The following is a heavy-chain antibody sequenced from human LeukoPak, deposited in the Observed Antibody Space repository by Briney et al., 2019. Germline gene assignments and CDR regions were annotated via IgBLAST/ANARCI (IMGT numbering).Heavy chain of an antibody. V-gene: IGHV3-21*01. CDR1: GFTLSSLA. J-gene: IGHJ4*02. CDR3: LLQMTYGELSDPDF. D-gene: IGHD3-16*02. CDR2: SGTRSGTK. Sequence: GGSLRLYCAASGFTLSSLAMHWVRQAPGKGLEWVSSSGTRSGTKYYADSVMGRFTISRDSAMNSVSLQISSLRAEDTAVYYCLLQMTYGELSDPDFRGQGTLVTVSS.